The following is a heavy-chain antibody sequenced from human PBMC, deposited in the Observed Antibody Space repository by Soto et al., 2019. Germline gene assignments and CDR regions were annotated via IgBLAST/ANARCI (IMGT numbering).Heavy chain of an antibody. D-gene: IGHD1-7*01. Sequence: LRLSCAASGFTFSSYAMSWVRQAPGKGLEWVSVIRDSGSNKYYADSVKGRFTISRDNSKNTLYLQMNSLRAEDTAVYYCARAGITGTTRGIYYYYGMDVWGQGTTVTVSS. CDR1: GFTFSSYA. V-gene: IGHV3-23*01. J-gene: IGHJ6*02. CDR2: IRDSGSNK. CDR3: ARAGITGTTRGIYYYYGMDV.